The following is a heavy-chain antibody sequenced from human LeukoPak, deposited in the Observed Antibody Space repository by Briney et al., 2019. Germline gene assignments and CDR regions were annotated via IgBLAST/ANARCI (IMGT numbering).Heavy chain of an antibody. CDR1: GRSISNYY. V-gene: IGHV4-59*08. D-gene: IGHD2-2*01. CDR3: GRQAAANSIDY. CDR2: TNYSVTT. J-gene: IGHJ4*02. Sequence: SETLSPTCTVSGRSISNYYCSCIRQPPENVLEWIGYTNYSVTTTHNPSLKSRATISVATSKNQSSLKLTSAPAPDTPVYYCGRQAAANSIDYWGQGTVVTVSS.